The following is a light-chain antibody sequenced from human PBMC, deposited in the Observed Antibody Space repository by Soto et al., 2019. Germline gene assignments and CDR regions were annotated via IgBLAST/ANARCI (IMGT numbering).Light chain of an antibody. CDR1: SSNIGNNY. CDR2: DNK. J-gene: IGLJ1*01. Sequence: QCVLKQPPLVSPAPGQKVTIPCSGSSSNIGNNYVSWYQQVPGTAPKLLIYDNKKRPSGNPDRFSGSKSGTSATLGISGLQTGDEADYYCGTWDSSLSVHVFGTGTKVTVL. V-gene: IGLV1-51*01. CDR3: GTWDSSLSVHV.